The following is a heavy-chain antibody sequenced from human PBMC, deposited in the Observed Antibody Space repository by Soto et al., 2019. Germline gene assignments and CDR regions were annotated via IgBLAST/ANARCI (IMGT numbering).Heavy chain of an antibody. Sequence: PSETLSLTCTVSCGSISSYYWSWIRQPPGKGLEWIGYIYYSGSTNYNPSLKSRVTISVDTSKNQFSLKLSSVTAADTAVYYCARHALNYDFWSGYTPNYFYYWGQGTLVTVSS. D-gene: IGHD3-3*01. J-gene: IGHJ4*02. CDR2: IYYSGST. V-gene: IGHV4-59*08. CDR3: ARHALNYDFWSGYTPNYFYY. CDR1: CGSISSYY.